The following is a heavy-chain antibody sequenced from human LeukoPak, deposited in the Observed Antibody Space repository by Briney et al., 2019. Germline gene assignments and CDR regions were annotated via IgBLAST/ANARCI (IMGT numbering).Heavy chain of an antibody. V-gene: IGHV4-4*07. CDR1: GGSISNHH. CDR3: ARAISSVVHSSSCSFDF. CDR2: VYGSGST. J-gene: IGHJ4*02. Sequence: SETLSLTCIVSGGSISNHHWSWIRQPAGKGLEYIGRVYGSGSTNYNPSLKSRVTMSVDTSRNQFSLKLTSVSAADTAVYYCARAISSVVHSSSCSFDFWGQGTLVTVSS. D-gene: IGHD6-13*01.